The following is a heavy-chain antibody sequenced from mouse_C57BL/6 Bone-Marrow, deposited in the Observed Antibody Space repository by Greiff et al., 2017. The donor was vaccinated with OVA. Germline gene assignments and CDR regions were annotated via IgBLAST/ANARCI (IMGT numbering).Heavy chain of an antibody. CDR3: ARRTVNWHFDY. D-gene: IGHD4-1*01. Sequence: EVKVVESGGGLVKPGGSLKLSCAASGFTFSSYTMSWVRQTPEKRLEWVATISGGGGNTYYPDSVKGRFTISRDNAKNTLYLQMSSLRSEDTALYYCARRTVNWHFDYWGQGTTLTVSS. V-gene: IGHV5-9*01. CDR1: GFTFSSYT. J-gene: IGHJ2*01. CDR2: ISGGGGNT.